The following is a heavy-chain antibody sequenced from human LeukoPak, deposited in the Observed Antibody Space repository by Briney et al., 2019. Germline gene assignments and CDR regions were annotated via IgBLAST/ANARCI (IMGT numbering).Heavy chain of an antibody. CDR2: IYYSGST. D-gene: IGHD5-18*01. Sequence: SGTLSLTCTVSGGSISSYYWSWIRQPPGKGLEWIGYIYYSGSTNYNPSLKSRVTISVDTSKNQFSLKLSSVTAADTAVYYCARGLDTAMVYFDYWGQGTLVTVSS. CDR3: ARGLDTAMVYFDY. V-gene: IGHV4-59*01. J-gene: IGHJ4*02. CDR1: GGSISSYY.